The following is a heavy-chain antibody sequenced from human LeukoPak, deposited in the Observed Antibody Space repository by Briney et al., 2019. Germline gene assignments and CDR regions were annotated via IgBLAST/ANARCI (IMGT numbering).Heavy chain of an antibody. V-gene: IGHV3-23*01. CDR3: ETDTAMVRGGTFDY. J-gene: IGHJ4*02. CDR2: ISGSGGST. CDR1: GFTFSSYA. D-gene: IGHD5-18*01. Sequence: PGGSLRLSCAASGFTFSSYAMSWVRQAPGKGLEWVSAISGSGGSTYYADSVKGRFTISRDNSKNTLYLQMNSLRAEDTAVYYCETDTAMVRGGTFDYWGQGTLVTVSS.